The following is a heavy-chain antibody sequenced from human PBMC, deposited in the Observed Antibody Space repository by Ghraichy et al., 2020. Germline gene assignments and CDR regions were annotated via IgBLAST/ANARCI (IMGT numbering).Heavy chain of an antibody. D-gene: IGHD4-23*01. CDR2: IWYDGSNK. CDR3: ARDLGYGGNFRQFDY. CDR1: AFTFSSYA. J-gene: IGHJ4*02. V-gene: IGHV3-33*01. Sequence: GGSLRLSCAASAFTFSSYAMHWVRQAPGKGLEWVAVIWYDGSNKNYADSVKGRFTISRDNSKNTLYLQMNSLRAEDTAVYYCARDLGYGGNFRQFDYWGQGTLVTVSS.